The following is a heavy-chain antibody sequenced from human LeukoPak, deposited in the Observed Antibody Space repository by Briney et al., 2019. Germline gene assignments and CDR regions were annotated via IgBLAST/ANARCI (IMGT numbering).Heavy chain of an antibody. Sequence: GGSLRLSCAASGFTFSSYAMSWVRQAPGKGLEWVSAISDSGDSTNYADSVKGRFTVARDNSKNTLYLQMNSLRAEDTAVYYCAKLIMGEAVAGTIDYWGQGTLVTVSS. V-gene: IGHV3-23*01. J-gene: IGHJ4*02. CDR1: GFTFSSYA. CDR2: ISDSGDST. CDR3: AKLIMGEAVAGTIDY. D-gene: IGHD6-19*01.